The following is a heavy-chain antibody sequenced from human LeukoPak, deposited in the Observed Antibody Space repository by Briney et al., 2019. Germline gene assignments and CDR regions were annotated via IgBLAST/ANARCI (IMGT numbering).Heavy chain of an antibody. CDR1: GFTFSSYG. D-gene: IGHD2-2*01. CDR2: IRYDGSNK. V-gene: IGHV3-33*01. Sequence: GRSLRLSCAASGFTFSSYGMHWVRQAPGKGLAWVAVIRYDGSNKYYADSAKGRFTISRDNSKNTLYLQMNSLRAEDTAVYYCAREGHSSTNDYWGQGTLVTVSS. CDR3: AREGHSSTNDY. J-gene: IGHJ4*02.